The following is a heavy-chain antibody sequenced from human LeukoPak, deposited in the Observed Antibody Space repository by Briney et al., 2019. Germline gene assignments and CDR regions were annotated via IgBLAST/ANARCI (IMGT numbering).Heavy chain of an antibody. CDR2: IYYSGST. V-gene: IGHV4-31*03. CDR1: GGSIKGGGFF. J-gene: IGHJ3*02. Sequence: PSETLSLTCSVSGGSIKGGGFFWNWVRQHPGKDLEWIGHIYYSGSTSYNPSVKSRVTISVDTSKNQFSLKLTSVTAADTAMYYCARDHGRSYNYGSDALDIWGQGTLVIVSA. D-gene: IGHD5-18*01. CDR3: ARDHGRSYNYGSDALDI.